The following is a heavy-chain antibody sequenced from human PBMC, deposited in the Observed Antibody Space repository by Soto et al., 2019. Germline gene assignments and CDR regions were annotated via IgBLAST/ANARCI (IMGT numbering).Heavy chain of an antibody. J-gene: IGHJ4*02. V-gene: IGHV3-30*18. CDR1: GFTFSSYG. CDR3: AKVNWGIFGYFDY. Sequence: GGSLRLSCAASGFTFSSYGMHWVRQAPGKGLEWVAVISYDGSNKYYADSVKGRFTISRDNSKNTLYLQMNSLRAEDTAVYYCAKVNWGIFGYFDYWGQGTLVTVSS. CDR2: ISYDGSNK. D-gene: IGHD3-16*01.